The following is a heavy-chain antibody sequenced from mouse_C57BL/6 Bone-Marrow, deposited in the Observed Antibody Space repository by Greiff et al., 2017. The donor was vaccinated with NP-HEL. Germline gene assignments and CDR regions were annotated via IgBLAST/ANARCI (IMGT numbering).Heavy chain of an antibody. D-gene: IGHD4-1*01. V-gene: IGHV14-2*01. CDR3: ARYWDYYFDY. J-gene: IGHJ2*01. CDR1: GFNIKDYY. Sequence: EVQLQQSGAELVKPGASVKLSCTASGFNIKDYYMHWVKQRTEQGLEWIGRIDPEDGETKYATKFQGKATITADTSSNTAYLQLSSLTSEDTAVYYCARYWDYYFDYWGQGTTLTVSS. CDR2: IDPEDGET.